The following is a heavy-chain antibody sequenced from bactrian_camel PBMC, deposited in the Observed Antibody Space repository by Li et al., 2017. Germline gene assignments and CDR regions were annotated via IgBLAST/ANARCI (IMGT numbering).Heavy chain of an antibody. J-gene: IGHJ7*01. V-gene: IGHV3S25*01. CDR2: INGGGSTT. CDR1: GFIFSSYW. D-gene: IGHD3*01. Sequence: QLVESGGGLVQPGGSLRLSCAASGFIFSSYWMFWVRQAPGKGLEWVSSINGGGSTTYYVDSLKGRFTISRDNAKNTVYLQMDSLKPEDTAMYYCVRAVRLATIMDVAWGAMDTWGKGTQVTVS.